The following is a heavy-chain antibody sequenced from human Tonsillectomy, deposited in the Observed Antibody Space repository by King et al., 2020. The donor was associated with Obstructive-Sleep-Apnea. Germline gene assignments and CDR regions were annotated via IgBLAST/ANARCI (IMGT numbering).Heavy chain of an antibody. J-gene: IGHJ4*02. CDR1: GGSISSSSYY. Sequence: LQLQESGPGLVKPSETLSLTCTVSGGSISSSSYYWGWIRQPPGKGLEWIGSIYYSGSTYYNPSLKSRVTISVDTSKNQFSLKLSSVTAADTAVYYCARRGWSSGGYSSSRRGGWFDYWGQGTLVTVSS. V-gene: IGHV4-39*01. CDR2: IYYSGST. CDR3: ARRGWSSGGYSSSRRGGWFDY. D-gene: IGHD6-13*01.